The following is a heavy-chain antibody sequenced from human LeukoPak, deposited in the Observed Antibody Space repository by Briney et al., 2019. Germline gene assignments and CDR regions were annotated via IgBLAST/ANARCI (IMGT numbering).Heavy chain of an antibody. CDR1: GFTFSNYA. J-gene: IGHJ4*02. Sequence: PGGSLRLSCAASGFTFSNYAMGWVRQAPGKGLEWVSHISGSGGNTDYADSVKGRFTISRDNSKNTLYLQMNSLRAEDTAVYYCAKTRPLDSSSWSHGDYWGQGTLVTVSS. CDR2: ISGSGGNT. D-gene: IGHD6-13*01. CDR3: AKTRPLDSSSWSHGDY. V-gene: IGHV3-23*01.